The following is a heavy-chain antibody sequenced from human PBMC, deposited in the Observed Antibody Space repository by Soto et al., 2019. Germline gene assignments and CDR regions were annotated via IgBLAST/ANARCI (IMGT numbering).Heavy chain of an antibody. CDR2: ISSSSSTI. CDR1: GFTFSSYS. CDR3: ARHPERIAEIGWFDP. J-gene: IGHJ5*02. Sequence: EVQLVESGGGLVQPGGSLRLSCAASGFTFSSYSMNWVGKAPGKGLEGVSYISSSSSTIYYADSVKGRFTISRDNAKNSLYLQMNSLRAEDTAVYYCARHPERIAEIGWFDPWGQGTLVTVSS. D-gene: IGHD6-13*01. V-gene: IGHV3-48*01.